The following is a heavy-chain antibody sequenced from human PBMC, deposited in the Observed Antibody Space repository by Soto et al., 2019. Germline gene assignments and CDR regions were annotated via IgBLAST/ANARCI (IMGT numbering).Heavy chain of an antibody. CDR3: AREIIAVIGTIRWFDP. D-gene: IGHD6-13*01. V-gene: IGHV3-74*01. CDR1: GFTFTSHW. J-gene: IGHJ5*02. Sequence: LSCAASGFTFTSHWMHWVRQAPGKGPVWVSRINGDGSSISYADSVKGRFTISRDNAKNTLYLQMNSLRAEDTAVYYCAREIIAVIGTIRWFDPWGQGTLVTVSS. CDR2: INGDGSSI.